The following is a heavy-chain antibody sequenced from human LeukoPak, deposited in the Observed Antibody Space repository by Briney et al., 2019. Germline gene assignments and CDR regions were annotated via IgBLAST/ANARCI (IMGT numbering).Heavy chain of an antibody. CDR2: ISRSGYTI. V-gene: IGHV3-11*04. CDR3: ARYCSSTSCYTPSDVYDI. Sequence: GGSLRLSCAASGFTFSDYYMSWIRQAPGKGLEWLSYISRSGYTIYYADSVKGRFTISRDNANNSLYLQMNSLRAEDTAVYYCARYCSSTSCYTPSDVYDIWGQGTMVTVSS. J-gene: IGHJ3*02. CDR1: GFTFSDYY. D-gene: IGHD2-2*02.